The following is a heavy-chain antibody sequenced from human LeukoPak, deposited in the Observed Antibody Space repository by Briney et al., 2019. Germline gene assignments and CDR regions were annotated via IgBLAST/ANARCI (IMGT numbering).Heavy chain of an antibody. Sequence: GGSLRLSCAASGFTFSSYAMSWVRQAPGKGLEWVSAISGSGGNTYYADSVKGRFTISRDNSKNTLYLQMNSLRAEDTAVYYCAKVSASAGYYYDSSGYYPFDYWGQGTLVTVSS. J-gene: IGHJ4*02. V-gene: IGHV3-23*01. CDR2: ISGSGGNT. CDR3: AKVSASAGYYYDSSGYYPFDY. CDR1: GFTFSSYA. D-gene: IGHD3-22*01.